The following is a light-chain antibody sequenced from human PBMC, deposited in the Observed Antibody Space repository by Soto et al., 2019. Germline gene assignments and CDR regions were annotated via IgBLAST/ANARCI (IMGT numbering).Light chain of an antibody. CDR1: SSDVGGYNY. CDR3: SSYAGSNHPYV. J-gene: IGLJ1*01. CDR2: EVS. V-gene: IGLV2-8*01. Sequence: QSALTQPPSASGSPGQSVTISCTGTSSDVGGYNYVSWYQQHPGKAPRLMIYEVSKRPSGVPDRFSGSRSGITASLTVSGLQAEDEADYYCSSYAGSNHPYVFGTGTKLTVL.